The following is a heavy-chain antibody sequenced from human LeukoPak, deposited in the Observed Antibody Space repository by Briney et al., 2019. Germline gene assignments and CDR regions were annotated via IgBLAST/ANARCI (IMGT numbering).Heavy chain of an antibody. CDR1: GRSISSSSYY. CDR3: SIVVPAGFDY. Sequence: SETLSLTCTVSGRSISSSSYYWAWIRQPAGKGLEWIGSIYYSGSTYYHPSLKSRVTISVDTSKNQFSLKLSSVTAADTAVYYCSIVVPAGFDYWGQGTLVTVSS. J-gene: IGHJ4*02. D-gene: IGHD2-2*01. CDR2: IYYSGST. V-gene: IGHV4-39*01.